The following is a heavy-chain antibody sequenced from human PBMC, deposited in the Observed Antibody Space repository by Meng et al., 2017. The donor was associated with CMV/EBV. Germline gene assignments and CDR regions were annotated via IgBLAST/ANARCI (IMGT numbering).Heavy chain of an antibody. J-gene: IGHJ6*02. CDR1: GYSFTSYW. CDR3: ARRLAAAEGTSFSYSGMDV. Sequence: KVSCKGSGYSFTSYWIGWVRQMPGKGLGWMGIIYPGDSDTRYSPSFQGQVTISADKSISTAYLQWSSLKASDTAMYYCARRLAAAEGTSFSYSGMDVWGQGTTVTVSS. V-gene: IGHV5-51*01. CDR2: IYPGDSDT. D-gene: IGHD6-13*01.